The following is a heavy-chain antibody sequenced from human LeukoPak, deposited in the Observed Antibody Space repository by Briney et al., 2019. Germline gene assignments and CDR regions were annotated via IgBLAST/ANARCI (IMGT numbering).Heavy chain of an antibody. V-gene: IGHV1-8*01. CDR1: GYTFTSYD. CDR2: MNPNSGNT. Sequence: ASVKVSCKASGYTFTSYDINWVRQATGQGLEWMGWMNPNSGNTGYAQKFQGRVTMTRNTSISTAYMELSSLRSEDTAVYYCARGDHLQNYYDFWSGYYYYMDVWGKGTTVTVSS. D-gene: IGHD3-3*01. J-gene: IGHJ6*03. CDR3: ARGDHLQNYYDFWSGYYYYMDV.